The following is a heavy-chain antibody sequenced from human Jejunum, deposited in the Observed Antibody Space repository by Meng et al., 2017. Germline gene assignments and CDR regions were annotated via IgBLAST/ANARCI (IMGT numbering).Heavy chain of an antibody. V-gene: IGHV3-30-3*01. CDR1: GFTFSSYP. D-gene: IGHD1-26*01. CDR2: IAYDGGIK. Sequence: QVQLVESGGGVVQPGRSLRLSCAASGFTFSSYPMHWVRQAPGKGLEWVAVIAYDGGIKLYADSVEGRFTISRDDSKDTLFLQMNSLRAEDTAVYYCARDPLVGAPDYWGQGTLVTVSS. J-gene: IGHJ4*02. CDR3: ARDPLVGAPDY.